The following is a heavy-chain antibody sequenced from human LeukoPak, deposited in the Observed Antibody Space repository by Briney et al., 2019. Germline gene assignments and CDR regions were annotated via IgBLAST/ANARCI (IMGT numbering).Heavy chain of an antibody. CDR2: IIPIFGTA. CDR1: GGTFSSYA. V-gene: IGHV1-69*05. J-gene: IGHJ3*02. Sequence: GASVKVSCKASGGTFSSYAISWVRQAPGQGLEWMGGIIPIFGTANYAQKFQGRVTITTDEPTSTAYMELSSLRSEDTAVYYCARKRDGYNPQAFDIWGQGTMVTVSS. D-gene: IGHD5-24*01. CDR3: ARKRDGYNPQAFDI.